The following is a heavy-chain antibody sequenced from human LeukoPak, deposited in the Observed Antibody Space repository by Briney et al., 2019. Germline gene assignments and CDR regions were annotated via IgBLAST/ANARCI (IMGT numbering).Heavy chain of an antibody. CDR2: IIPIFGTA. V-gene: IGHV1-69*13. D-gene: IGHD6-19*01. CDR1: GGTFSSYA. CDR3: ARVDRWLVTDYFDY. Sequence: SVKVSCKASGGTFSSYAISWVRQAPGQGLEWMGGIIPIFGTANYAQKFQGRVTITADESTSTAYMELSSLRSEDTAVYYCARVDRWLVTDYFDYWGQGTLVTVSS. J-gene: IGHJ4*02.